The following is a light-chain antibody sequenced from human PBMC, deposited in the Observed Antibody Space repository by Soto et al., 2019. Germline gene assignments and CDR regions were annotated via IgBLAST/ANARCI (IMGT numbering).Light chain of an antibody. J-gene: IGKJ5*01. V-gene: IGKV3-15*01. CDR2: RAS. Sequence: EIILTQSPGALAASLVELATLSCRASQSVRDNLAWYQQKPGQAPRLLIYRASIRATGVPARFSGSGSGTEFTLTISGLQSEDFAVYFCHQRNKFGQGTRLEI. CDR3: HQRNK. CDR1: QSVRDN.